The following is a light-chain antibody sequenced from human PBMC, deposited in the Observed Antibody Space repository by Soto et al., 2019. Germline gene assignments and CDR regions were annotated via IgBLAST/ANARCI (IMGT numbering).Light chain of an antibody. CDR2: DAS. J-gene: IGKJ5*01. V-gene: IGKV1-33*01. Sequence: DIQMTQSPSSPSASVGDRVTITCQASQDVSNYLNWYQQKLGKAPKLLIYDASNLETGVPSRFSGSGSGTYFSFTISSLQPEDFATYYCQKYSNLITFGQGTRLEIK. CDR1: QDVSNY. CDR3: QKYSNLIT.